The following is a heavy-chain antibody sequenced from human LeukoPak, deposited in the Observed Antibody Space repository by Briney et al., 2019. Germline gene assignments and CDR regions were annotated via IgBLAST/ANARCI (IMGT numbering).Heavy chain of an antibody. CDR1: GGSFSGYS. V-gene: IGHV4-34*09. CDR3: ARWYYDILTGYLADY. CDR2: INHRGST. D-gene: IGHD3-9*01. J-gene: IGHJ4*02. Sequence: KPSETLSRTCAVYGGSFSGYSWSWIRQPPGKGLEWIGEINHRGSTNYNPSLKSRVIISVDTSKNQFSLKLTSVTAADMAVYYCARWYYDILTGYLADYWGQGTLVTVSS.